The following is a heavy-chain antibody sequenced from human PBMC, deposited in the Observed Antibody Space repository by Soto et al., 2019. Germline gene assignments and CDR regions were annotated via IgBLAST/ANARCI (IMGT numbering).Heavy chain of an antibody. CDR1: GVGNVSDSR. CDR2: ISAYNGNT. CDR3: ARGSYYDY. J-gene: IGHJ4*02. Sequence: ASVKVSCKASGVGNVSDSRTSGVRRAPGQGLEWMGWISAYNGNTNYAQKLQGRVTMTTDTSTSTAYMELRSLRSDDTAVYYCARGSYYDYWGQGTLVTVSS. V-gene: IGHV1-18*01.